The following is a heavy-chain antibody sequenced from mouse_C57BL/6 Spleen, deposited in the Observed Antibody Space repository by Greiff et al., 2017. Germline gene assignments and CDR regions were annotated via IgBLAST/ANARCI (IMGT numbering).Heavy chain of an antibody. V-gene: IGHV1-69*01. CDR2: IDPSDSYT. D-gene: IGHD2-4*01. Sequence: QVQLQQPGAELVMPGASVKLSCKASGYTFTSYWMHWVKQRPGQGLEWIGEIDPSDSYTNYNQKFKGKSTLTVDKSSSTAYMQLSSLTSEDSAVYYCARFYDYDGRFFDYWGQGTTLTVSS. CDR1: GYTFTSYW. J-gene: IGHJ2*01. CDR3: ARFYDYDGRFFDY.